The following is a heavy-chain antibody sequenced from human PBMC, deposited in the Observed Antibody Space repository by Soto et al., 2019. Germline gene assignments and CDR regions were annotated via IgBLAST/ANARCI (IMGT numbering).Heavy chain of an antibody. CDR1: GFTFSSSE. Sequence: EVQLVESGGGLVQPGGSLRLSCAASGFTFSSSEMYWVRQAPGKGLEWISYIHPGGQTIFYAESVKGRFTISRDNAKHSVYLQMNRLRAEDTAVYYCARRGSRWGRGTKVTVS. J-gene: IGHJ3*01. V-gene: IGHV3-48*03. CDR2: IHPGGQTI. CDR3: ARRGSR. D-gene: IGHD2-15*01.